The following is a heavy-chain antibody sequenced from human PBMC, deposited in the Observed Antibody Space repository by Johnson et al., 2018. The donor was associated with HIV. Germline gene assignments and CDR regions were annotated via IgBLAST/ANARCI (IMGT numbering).Heavy chain of an antibody. CDR3: AREISRYYYDYAAFDL. V-gene: IGHV3-30*03. CDR1: GFTFSSYG. J-gene: IGHJ3*01. CDR2: ISYDGSNK. Sequence: QMLLVESGGGVVQPGRSLRLSCAASGFTFSSYGMHWVRQAPGKGLEWVAVISYDGSNKYYADSVKGRFTISRDNSKNTLYLQMNSLRADDTALYYCAREISRYYYDYAAFDLWGQGTTVTVSS. D-gene: IGHD3-22*01.